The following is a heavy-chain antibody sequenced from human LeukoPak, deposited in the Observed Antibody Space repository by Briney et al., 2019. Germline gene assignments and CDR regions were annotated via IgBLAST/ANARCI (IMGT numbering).Heavy chain of an antibody. V-gene: IGHV4-38-2*02. CDR3: ATERERRITD. D-gene: IGHD1-1*01. CDR1: GFSISLGYY. Sequence: SETLSLTCDVSGFSISLGYYWVWIRQPAGQGLEWIGSIHPSGTTFYNSSLNSRITMTIDAPKNQFSLRLSLVTAVDTAVYFCATERERRITDWGQGTLVTVSS. J-gene: IGHJ4*02. CDR2: IHPSGTT.